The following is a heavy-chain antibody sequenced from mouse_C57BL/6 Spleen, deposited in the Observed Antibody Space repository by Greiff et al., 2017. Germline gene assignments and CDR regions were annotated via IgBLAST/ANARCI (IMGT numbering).Heavy chain of an antibody. CDR3: PRGNYYGSRYWYFDV. Sequence: EVKLMESGPGLVKPSQSLSLTCSVTGYSITSGYYWNWIRQFPGNKLEWMGYISYDGSNNYNPSLKNRISITRDTSKNQFFLKLNSVTTEDTATYYCPRGNYYGSRYWYFDVWGTGTTVTVSS. V-gene: IGHV3-6*01. CDR1: GYSITSGYY. CDR2: ISYDGSN. D-gene: IGHD1-1*01. J-gene: IGHJ1*03.